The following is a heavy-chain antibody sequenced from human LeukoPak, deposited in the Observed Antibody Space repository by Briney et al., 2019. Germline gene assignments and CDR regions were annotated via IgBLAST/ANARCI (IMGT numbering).Heavy chain of an antibody. J-gene: IGHJ4*02. Sequence: ASVKVSCKASGGTFSSYAISWVRQAPGQGLEWMGWMNPDSGDTGYAQKFQGRVTMTRNTSISTAYMELSGLRSEDTAVYYCASEHSSSWFYFDFWGQGTLVTVSS. V-gene: IGHV1-8*01. CDR3: ASEHSSSWFYFDF. CDR1: GGTFSSYA. CDR2: MNPDSGDT. D-gene: IGHD6-13*01.